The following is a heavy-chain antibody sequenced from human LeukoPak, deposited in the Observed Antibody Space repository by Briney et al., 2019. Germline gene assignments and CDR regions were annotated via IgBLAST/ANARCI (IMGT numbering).Heavy chain of an antibody. J-gene: IGHJ4*02. CDR1: GGSFSGHY. D-gene: IGHD1-26*01. CDR2: INHSGST. V-gene: IGHV4-34*01. Sequence: SETLSLTCAVYGGSFSGHYWSWIRQPPGKGLEWIGEINHSGSTNYNPSLKSRVTISVDTSKNQFSLKLSSVTAADTAVYYCARGRLLAFDYWGQGTLVTVSS. CDR3: ARGRLLAFDY.